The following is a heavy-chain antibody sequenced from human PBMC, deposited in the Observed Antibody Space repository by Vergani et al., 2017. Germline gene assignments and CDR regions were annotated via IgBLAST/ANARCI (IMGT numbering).Heavy chain of an antibody. Sequence: EVQLVESGGGLVQPGGSLRLSCAASGFTVSSNYMSWVRQAPGKGLEWVSVIYSGGSTYYADSVKGRFTISRDNSKNTLYLQMNSLRAEDTAVYYCAKDPYYDFWATDYWGQGTLVTVSS. CDR1: GFTVSSNY. D-gene: IGHD3-3*01. V-gene: IGHV3-66*01. CDR3: AKDPYYDFWATDY. CDR2: IYSGGST. J-gene: IGHJ4*02.